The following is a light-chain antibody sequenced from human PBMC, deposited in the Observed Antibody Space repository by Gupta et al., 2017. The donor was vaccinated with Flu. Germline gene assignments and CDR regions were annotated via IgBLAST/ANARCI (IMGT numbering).Light chain of an antibody. V-gene: IGLV1-51*01. Sequence: GISSWSGSSSNIGSNYVCWYQHITATAPKLLIYEDNKRHSGMPERFSGSRYGTSATVSTTGLQTGEEADYYCGAAENRGNIYVFGGGTKVTVL. CDR1: SSNIGSNY. J-gene: IGLJ3*02. CDR2: EDN. CDR3: GAAENRGNIYV.